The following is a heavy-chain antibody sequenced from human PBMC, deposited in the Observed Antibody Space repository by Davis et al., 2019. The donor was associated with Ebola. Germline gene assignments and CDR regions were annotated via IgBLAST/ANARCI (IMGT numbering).Heavy chain of an antibody. CDR2: IYYSGIT. CDR3: ARYYLGRVLYYFDY. D-gene: IGHD3-10*01. Sequence: SETLSLTCAVSLVSFSSGGYSWSWIRQPPGKGLEWIGSIYYSGITYYNPSLKSRVTISVDTSKNQFSLKLSSVTAADTAVYFCARYYLGRVLYYFDYWGQGTLVTVSS. CDR1: LVSFSSGGYS. V-gene: IGHV4-30-2*03. J-gene: IGHJ4*02.